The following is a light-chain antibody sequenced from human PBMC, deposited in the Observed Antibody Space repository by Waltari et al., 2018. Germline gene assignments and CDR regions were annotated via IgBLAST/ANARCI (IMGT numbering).Light chain of an antibody. V-gene: IGLV7-46*01. CDR1: AGPVTNRHY. J-gene: IGLJ2*01. CDR2: DTS. Sequence: QAVVTQEPSLTVSPGGTVTLTCGSSAGPVTNRHYPYWFQQKPGQAPRTLIYDTSNKHYWTPARFSGSLLGDKAALTLSGAQPEDKADYYCLLSYTGAREVFGGGTKLTVL. CDR3: LLSYTGAREV.